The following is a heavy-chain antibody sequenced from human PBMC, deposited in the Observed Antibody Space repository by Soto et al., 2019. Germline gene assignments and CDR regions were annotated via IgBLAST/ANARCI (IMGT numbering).Heavy chain of an antibody. CDR1: GGTFSSYT. CDR2: VIPILGIA. V-gene: IGHV1-69*04. D-gene: IGHD3-9*01. J-gene: IGHJ5*02. CDR3: ARDYYDILSGNWFDP. Sequence: SVKVSCKASGGTFSSYTISWVRQAPGQGLEWMGRVIPILGIANYAQKFQGRVTITADKSTSTAYMELSSLRSEDTAVYYCARDYYDILSGNWFDPWGQGTLVTVSS.